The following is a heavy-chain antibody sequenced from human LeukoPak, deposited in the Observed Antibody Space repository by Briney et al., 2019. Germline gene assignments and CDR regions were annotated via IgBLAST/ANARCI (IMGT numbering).Heavy chain of an antibody. Sequence: GESLRLTCAASGFTFDDYAMHWVRQAPGKGLEWVSGISWNSGSIGYADSVKGRFTISRDNAKNSLYLQMNSLRAEDTALYYCAKDGSGWVWYFDYWGQGTLVTVSS. CDR1: GFTFDDYA. CDR2: ISWNSGSI. V-gene: IGHV3-9*01. J-gene: IGHJ4*02. D-gene: IGHD6-19*01. CDR3: AKDGSGWVWYFDY.